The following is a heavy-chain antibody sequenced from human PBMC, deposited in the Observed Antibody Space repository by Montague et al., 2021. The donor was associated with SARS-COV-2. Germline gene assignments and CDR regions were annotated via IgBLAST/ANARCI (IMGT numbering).Heavy chain of an antibody. D-gene: IGHD2-15*01. CDR1: GGSIRSSNCY. Sequence: SETLSLTCTVSGGSIRSSNCYWGRLRQPPGKGLEWIGNLYYSGSTYYNPTLKSRVTISIDTSKNQFSLTLSTVTAADTAVYYCARDDIVLEEVTKGMDVWGQGTTVAVSS. CDR2: LYYSGST. J-gene: IGHJ6*02. V-gene: IGHV4-39*07. CDR3: ARDDIVLEEVTKGMDV.